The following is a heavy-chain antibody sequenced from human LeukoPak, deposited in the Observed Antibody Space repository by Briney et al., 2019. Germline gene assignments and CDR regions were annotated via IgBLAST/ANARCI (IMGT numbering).Heavy chain of an antibody. D-gene: IGHD6-19*01. Sequence: SETLPLTCAVYGGYFRSYYWSWIRQPPRREGVGMGEINHSGSTNYNPSLKSRVTISVDTSKNQFSLKLSSVTAADTAVYYCARQLTRRYSSGWYYFDYWGQGTLVTVSS. CDR1: GGYFRSYY. CDR2: INHSGST. CDR3: ARQLTRRYSSGWYYFDY. V-gene: IGHV4-34*01. J-gene: IGHJ4*02.